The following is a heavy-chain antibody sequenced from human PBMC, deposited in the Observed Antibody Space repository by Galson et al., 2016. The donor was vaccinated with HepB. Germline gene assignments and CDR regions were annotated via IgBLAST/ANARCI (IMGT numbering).Heavy chain of an antibody. V-gene: IGHV3-48*01. CDR1: GFTFASYG. CDR2: ITSSGGAI. Sequence: SLRLSCAGSGFTFASYGMNWVRQAPGKVLEWVSYITSSGGAIYYTDSVTGRFTLSRDNAKNSLYLQMNSLRAEATAVYYCARDIYGPTYFYYYGLDVWSEGTTVTVSA. CDR3: ARDIYGPTYFYYYGLDV. J-gene: IGHJ6*04. D-gene: IGHD2/OR15-2a*01.